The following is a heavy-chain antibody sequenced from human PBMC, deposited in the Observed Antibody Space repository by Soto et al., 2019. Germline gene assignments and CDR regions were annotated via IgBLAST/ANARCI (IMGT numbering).Heavy chain of an antibody. CDR1: GFTVSSNY. CDR2: IYSGGST. V-gene: IGHV3-53*01. Sequence: PVGSLRLSCAASGFTVSSNYMSWVRQAPGKGLEWVSVIYSGGSTYYADSVKGRFTISRDNSKNTLYLQMNSLRAEDTAVYYCAVTSGSYYLAFDYWGQGTLVTVSS. J-gene: IGHJ4*02. CDR3: AVTSGSYYLAFDY. D-gene: IGHD1-26*01.